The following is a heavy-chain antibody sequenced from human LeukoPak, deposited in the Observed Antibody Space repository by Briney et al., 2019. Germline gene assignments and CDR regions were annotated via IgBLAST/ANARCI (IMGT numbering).Heavy chain of an antibody. D-gene: IGHD6-13*01. CDR1: GFTFSSYA. CDR2: ISYDGSNK. CDR3: ARERAGYFDY. V-gene: IGHV3-30-3*01. J-gene: IGHJ4*02. Sequence: GRSLRLSCAASGFTFSSYAMHWVRQAPGKGLEWVAVISYDGSNKDYADSVKGRFTISRDNSKNTLYLQMSSLRAEDTAVYYCARERAGYFDYWGQGTLVTVSS.